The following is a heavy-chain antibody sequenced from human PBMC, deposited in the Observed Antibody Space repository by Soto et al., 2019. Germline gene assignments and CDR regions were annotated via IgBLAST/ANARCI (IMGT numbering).Heavy chain of an antibody. V-gene: IGHV4-59*01. CDR2: IYYSGST. Sequence: PSXTLSLTCTVSGGSISSYYWSWIRQPPGKGLEWIGYIYYSGSTNYNPSLKSRVTISVDTSKNQFSLKLSSVTAADTAVYYCARGAVVAATDAFDIWGQGTMVTVSS. J-gene: IGHJ3*02. CDR1: GGSISSYY. D-gene: IGHD2-15*01. CDR3: ARGAVVAATDAFDI.